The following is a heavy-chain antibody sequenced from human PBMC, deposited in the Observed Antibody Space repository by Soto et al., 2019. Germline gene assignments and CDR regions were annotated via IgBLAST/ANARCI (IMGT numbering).Heavy chain of an antibody. V-gene: IGHV3-33*01. CDR3: ASGGLLYFDWVLLPSDY. J-gene: IGHJ4*02. CDR1: GFTFSSHG. D-gene: IGHD3-9*01. CDR2: IWYDGSNK. Sequence: QVQLVESGGGVVQPGRSLSLSCAASGFTFSSHGMHWVRQAPGKGLEWVAVIWYDGSNKYYADSVKGRFTISRDKSKNTLYLKMNLLRADDTAVYYCASGGLLYFDWVLLPSDYWGQGNLVIVSS.